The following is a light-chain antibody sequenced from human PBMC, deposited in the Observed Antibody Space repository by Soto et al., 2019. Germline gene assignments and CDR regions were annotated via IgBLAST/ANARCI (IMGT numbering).Light chain of an antibody. CDR3: QSYDSSHHVV. V-gene: IGLV6-57*01. CDR1: SGSIASNY. J-gene: IGLJ2*01. CDR2: EDN. Sequence: NFMLTQPHSVSESPGKTVTISCTRSSGSIASNYVQWYQQRPGSSPTTVIYEDNQRPSGVPDRFSGSIDSSSNSASPTISGLKTEDEADYHCQSYDSSHHVVFGGGTKLTVL.